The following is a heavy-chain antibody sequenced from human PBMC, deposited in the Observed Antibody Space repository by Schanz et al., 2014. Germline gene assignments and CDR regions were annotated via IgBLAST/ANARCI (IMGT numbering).Heavy chain of an antibody. CDR3: AMGSSLYYFDF. V-gene: IGHV3-11*06. CDR1: GFSFSSYS. J-gene: IGHJ4*02. CDR2: ISSTSRYA. Sequence: VQLVESGGGLVQPGESLRLSCAVSGFSFSSYSMSWIRQAPGKGLEWVSHISSTSRYADYADSVKGRFTISRDNAKNSLYLQMNSLRAEDTAVYYCAMGSSLYYFDFWGQGSLVTVSS. D-gene: IGHD6-13*01.